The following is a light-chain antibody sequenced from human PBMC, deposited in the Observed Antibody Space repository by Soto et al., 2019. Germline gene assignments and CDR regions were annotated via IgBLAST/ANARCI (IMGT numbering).Light chain of an antibody. J-gene: IGKJ4*01. CDR3: LQDYSYPLT. V-gene: IGKV1-6*01. Sequence: AIPMTQSLSSLSASVGDRVTISCRASQGIRNDLGWYQQKPGKAPKLLISAASNLHSGVPSRFTGSGSGTDFTLTITSLQPEDCATYYCLQDYSYPLTFGGGTEVEIK. CDR1: QGIRND. CDR2: AAS.